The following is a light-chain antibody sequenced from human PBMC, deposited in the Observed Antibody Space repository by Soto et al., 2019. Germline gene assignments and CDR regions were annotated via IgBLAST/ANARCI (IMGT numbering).Light chain of an antibody. Sequence: QSVLTQPASMSGSPGQSITISCTGTSSDVGSYYPVSWFQKHTGTAPKLIIYEVNKRPSGVSDRFSGSKSGNTASLTISGLKAADEAEYDCCSYAGDTTFFVFGTGTKLNVL. V-gene: IGLV2-23*02. CDR2: EVN. J-gene: IGLJ1*01. CDR1: SSDVGSYYP. CDR3: CSYAGDTTFFV.